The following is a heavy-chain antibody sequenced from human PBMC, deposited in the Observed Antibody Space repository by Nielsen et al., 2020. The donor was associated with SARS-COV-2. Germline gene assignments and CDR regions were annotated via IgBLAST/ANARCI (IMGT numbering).Heavy chain of an antibody. J-gene: IGHJ4*02. V-gene: IGHV3-23*01. CDR3: ARDSGAVAGLFDY. Sequence: GGSLRLSCVASRFSFSSYAMNWVRQAPGKGPEWVSTTSGSGGRTYYADSVKGRFTISRDNSKNTLYLQMNSLRAEDTAVYYCARDSGAVAGLFDYWGQGTLVTVSS. D-gene: IGHD6-19*01. CDR1: RFSFSSYA. CDR2: TSGSGGRT.